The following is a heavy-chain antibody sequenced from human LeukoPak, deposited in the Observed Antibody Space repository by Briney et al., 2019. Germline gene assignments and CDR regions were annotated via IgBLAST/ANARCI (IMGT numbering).Heavy chain of an antibody. CDR1: GFTLRDYY. CDR2: MCSTGNTI. V-gene: IGHV3-11*04. CDR3: ARSSSYFTYFDL. J-gene: IGHJ2*01. Sequence: GGSLRLSCAASGFTLRDYYMSWIRQPPGKGLECISYMCSTGNTIYYAEFVKGRFTVSRDSATKSMSLQMTSLRAEDSAVYYCARSSSYFTYFDLRGRDTLVTVSS. D-gene: IGHD2/OR15-2a*01.